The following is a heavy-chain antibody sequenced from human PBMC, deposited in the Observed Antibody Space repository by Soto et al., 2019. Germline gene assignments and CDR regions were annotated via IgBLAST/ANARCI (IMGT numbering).Heavy chain of an antibody. CDR1: GFSLSTSGVG. J-gene: IGHJ4*02. CDR3: ARTHGDYQNFDY. CDR2: IYWDDDK. D-gene: IGHD4-17*01. Sequence: QITLKESGPPLVKPTQTLTLTCTFSGFSLSTSGVGVGWIRQPPGKALEWLALIYWDDDKRYSPSLKSRLTTXKXXSKNQVLLTMTNMDPVDTATYYCARTHGDYQNFDYWGQGTLVTVSS. V-gene: IGHV2-5*02.